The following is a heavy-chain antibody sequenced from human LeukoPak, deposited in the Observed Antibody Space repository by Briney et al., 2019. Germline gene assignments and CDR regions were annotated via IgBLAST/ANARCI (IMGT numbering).Heavy chain of an antibody. CDR3: ARMKSVVVDQAFDY. J-gene: IGHJ4*02. CDR2: IDWDDDK. CDR1: GFSLSTGGLC. V-gene: IGHV2-70*11. D-gene: IGHD2-21*01. Sequence: SGPTLVNPTQTLTLTCTFSGFSLSTGGLCMSWIRQPPGKALEWLARIDWDDDKYYGTSLKTRLTISKDTSKNQVVLIMTNMDPVDTATYYCARMKSVVVDQAFDYWGQGILVTVSS.